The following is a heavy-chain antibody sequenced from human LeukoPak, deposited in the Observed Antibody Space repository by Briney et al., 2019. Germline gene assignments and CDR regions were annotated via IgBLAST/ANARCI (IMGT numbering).Heavy chain of an antibody. CDR3: ARENGEYYMDV. Sequence: GGSLRLSCAASGFTFSSYSMNWVRQAPGKGLEWVSYISSSSSTIYYPDSVKGRFTISRDNAKNSLYLQMNSLRAEDTAVYYCARENGEYYMDVWGKGTTVTVSS. D-gene: IGHD7-27*01. J-gene: IGHJ6*03. V-gene: IGHV3-48*04. CDR1: GFTFSSYS. CDR2: ISSSSSTI.